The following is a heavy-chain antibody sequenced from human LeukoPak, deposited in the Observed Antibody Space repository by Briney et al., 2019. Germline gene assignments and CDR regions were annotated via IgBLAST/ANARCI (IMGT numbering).Heavy chain of an antibody. D-gene: IGHD4-17*01. CDR3: ARAPHYGDYAYLDY. Sequence: SETLSLTCTVSGGSISSYYWSWIRQPPGKGLEWIGEIYHSGSTNYNPSLKSRVTISVDKSKNQFSLKLSSVTAADTAVYYCARAPHYGDYAYLDYWGQGTLVTVSS. CDR2: IYHSGST. V-gene: IGHV4-59*12. J-gene: IGHJ4*02. CDR1: GGSISSYY.